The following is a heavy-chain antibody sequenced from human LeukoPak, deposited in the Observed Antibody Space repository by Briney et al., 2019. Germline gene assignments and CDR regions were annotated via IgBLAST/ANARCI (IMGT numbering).Heavy chain of an antibody. V-gene: IGHV3-21*06. CDR2: ISSSSSYI. CDR3: ATRTGYNNGWYGLDY. J-gene: IGHJ4*02. CDR1: GFTFSSYS. D-gene: IGHD6-19*01. Sequence: GGSLRLSCAASGFTFSSYSMNWVRQAPGKGLEWVSSISSSSSYIYYADSVKGRFTISRDNAQNSVFLQMNSLRAEDTAVYYCATRTGYNNGWYGLDYWGQGTLVTVSS.